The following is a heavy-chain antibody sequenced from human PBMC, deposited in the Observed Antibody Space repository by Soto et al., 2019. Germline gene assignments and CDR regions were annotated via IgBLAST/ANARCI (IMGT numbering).Heavy chain of an antibody. Sequence: ASVKVSCKASGYTFTSYDINWVRQATGQGLEWMGWMNPNSGNTGYAQKFQGRVTMTRNTSISTAYMERGSLRSEDTAVYYCARGGGYGSGSYLHYYYYMDVWGKGTTVTVSS. V-gene: IGHV1-8*01. CDR3: ARGGGYGSGSYLHYYYYMDV. CDR2: MNPNSGNT. CDR1: GYTFTSYD. J-gene: IGHJ6*03. D-gene: IGHD3-10*01.